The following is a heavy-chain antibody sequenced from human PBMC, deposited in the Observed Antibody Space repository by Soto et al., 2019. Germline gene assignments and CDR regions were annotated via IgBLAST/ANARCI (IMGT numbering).Heavy chain of an antibody. D-gene: IGHD4-17*01. J-gene: IGHJ4*02. CDR2: ISYDVSNK. V-gene: IGHV3-30-3*01. Sequence: QVQLVESGGGVVQPGRSLRLSCAASGFTFSSYAVHWVRQAPGKGLEWVAVISYDVSNKYYADSVKGRFTISRDNSKNTLYLQMNSLRAADTAVYYCARGEGTYGLDYWGQGTLVTVSS. CDR1: GFTFSSYA. CDR3: ARGEGTYGLDY.